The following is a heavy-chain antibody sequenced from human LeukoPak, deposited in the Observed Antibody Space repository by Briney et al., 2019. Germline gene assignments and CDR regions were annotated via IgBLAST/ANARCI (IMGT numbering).Heavy chain of an antibody. V-gene: IGHV3-23*01. Sequence: GGSLRLSCAASGFTFSSYAMSWVRQAPGKGLEWVSAISGSGGSTYYADSVKGRFTISRDNSKNTLYLQMNSLRAEDTAVYYCARDRAWGVPAAGPGSDPWGQGTLVTVSS. CDR2: ISGSGGST. CDR3: ARDRAWGVPAAGPGSDP. CDR1: GFTFSSYA. J-gene: IGHJ5*02. D-gene: IGHD2-2*01.